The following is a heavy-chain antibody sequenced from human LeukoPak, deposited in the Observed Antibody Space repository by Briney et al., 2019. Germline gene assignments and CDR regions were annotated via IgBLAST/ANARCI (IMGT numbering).Heavy chain of an antibody. CDR2: VYHSGAT. Sequence: GSLRLSCAASGFTFSNYSMNWARQAPGKGLEWIGYVYHSGATNYNPSLKSRVTISLDTSKNQFSLKLTSVTTAGTAVYYCARVLRGQYDTSGYFDYWGQGALVTVSS. CDR3: ARVLRGQYDTSGYFDY. CDR1: GFTFSNYS. J-gene: IGHJ4*02. V-gene: IGHV4-59*01. D-gene: IGHD3-22*01.